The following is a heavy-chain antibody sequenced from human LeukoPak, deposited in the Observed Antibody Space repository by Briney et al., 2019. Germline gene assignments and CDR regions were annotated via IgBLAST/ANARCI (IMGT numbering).Heavy chain of an antibody. J-gene: IGHJ5*02. D-gene: IGHD2-15*01. Sequence: PGGSPRLSCAASGFTFSSYSMNWVRQAPGKGLEWVSSISSSNSYIYYADSVKGRFTISRDNAKNSLYLQMNSLRAEDTAVYYCARDPAGLCSGGSCYRWFDPWGQGTLVTVSS. CDR2: ISSSNSYI. CDR3: ARDPAGLCSGGSCYRWFDP. CDR1: GFTFSSYS. V-gene: IGHV3-21*01.